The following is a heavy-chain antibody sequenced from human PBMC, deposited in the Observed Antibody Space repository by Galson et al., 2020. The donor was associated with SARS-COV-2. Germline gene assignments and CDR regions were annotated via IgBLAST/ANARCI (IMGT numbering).Heavy chain of an antibody. CDR2: ISYDGSNK. Sequence: TGGSLRLSCAASGFTFSSYAMHWVRQAPGKGLEWVAVISYDGSNKYYADSVKGRFTISRDNSKNTLYLQMNSLRAEDTAVYYCARYYYDSSGYDYWYFDLWGRGTLVTVSS. D-gene: IGHD3-22*01. CDR1: GFTFSSYA. CDR3: ARYYYDSSGYDYWYFDL. J-gene: IGHJ2*01. V-gene: IGHV3-30-3*01.